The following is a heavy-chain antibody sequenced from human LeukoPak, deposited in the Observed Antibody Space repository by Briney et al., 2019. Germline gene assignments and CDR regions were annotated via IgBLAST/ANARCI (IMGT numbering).Heavy chain of an antibody. D-gene: IGHD3-22*01. CDR2: IYYSGST. Sequence: SETLSLTCTGSGGSISSYYWSWIGQPPGKGLEWIWYIYYSGSTNYNPSLKSRVTISVDTSKNQFSLKLSSVTAADTAVYFCARVEGSAYPFDYWGQGTLVTVSS. V-gene: IGHV4-59*12. CDR3: ARVEGSAYPFDY. J-gene: IGHJ4*02. CDR1: GGSISSYY.